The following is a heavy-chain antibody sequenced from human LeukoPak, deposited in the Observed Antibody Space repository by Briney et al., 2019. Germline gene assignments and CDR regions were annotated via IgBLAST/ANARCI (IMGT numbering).Heavy chain of an antibody. CDR3: ARGRRMSARYYFDY. J-gene: IGHJ4*02. CDR1: GASISSSF. V-gene: IGHV4-59*12. CDR2: IYYTGST. D-gene: IGHD2-8*01. Sequence: SETLSLTCTVSGASISSSFWTWIRQSPGKGLEWLAYIYYTGSTNLNPSLKSRLTISVDTSKNQFSLKLSSVTAADTAVYYCARGRRMSARYYFDYWGQGTLVTVSS.